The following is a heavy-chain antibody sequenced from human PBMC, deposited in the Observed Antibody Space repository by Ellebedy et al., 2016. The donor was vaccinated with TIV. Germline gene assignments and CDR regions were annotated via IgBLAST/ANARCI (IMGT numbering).Heavy chain of an antibody. Sequence: ASVKVSCKASGYTFTNYDINWVRQATGQGLEWMGWINPNSGGTNYAQKFQGRVTMTRDTSISTAYMELSRLRSDDTAVYYCARDSSSYDYYYGMDVWGQGTTVTVSS. D-gene: IGHD6-13*01. J-gene: IGHJ6*02. CDR3: ARDSSSYDYYYGMDV. CDR2: INPNSGGT. CDR1: GYTFTNYD. V-gene: IGHV1-2*02.